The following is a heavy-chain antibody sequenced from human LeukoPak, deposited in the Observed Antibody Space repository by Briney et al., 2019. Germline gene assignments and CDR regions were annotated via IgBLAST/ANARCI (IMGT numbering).Heavy chain of an antibody. CDR3: TTGYDFWSGEFFDY. V-gene: IGHV3-15*01. Sequence: GGSLRLSCAASGFTFSNAWMSWVRQAPGKGLEWVGRIKSKTDGGTTDYAAPVKGRFTISRDDSKNTLYLQMNSLKTEDTAVYYCTTGYDFWSGEFFDYWGQGTLVTVYS. D-gene: IGHD3-3*01. CDR1: GFTFSNAW. CDR2: IKSKTDGGTT. J-gene: IGHJ4*02.